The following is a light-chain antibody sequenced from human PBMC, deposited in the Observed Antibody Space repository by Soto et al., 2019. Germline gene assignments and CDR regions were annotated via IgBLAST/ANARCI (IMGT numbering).Light chain of an antibody. CDR2: GTS. V-gene: IGKV3-20*01. J-gene: IGKJ5*01. CDR1: QSVSSTY. CDR3: QQYGSPPIT. Sequence: EIVLTQSPGTLSLSPGERATLSCRASQSVSSTYLAWYQQQPGQAPRLLMSGTSNRATGTPDRFSGSGSGTDFTLTISRLEPEDFAVYYCQQYGSPPITLGQGTRLEIK.